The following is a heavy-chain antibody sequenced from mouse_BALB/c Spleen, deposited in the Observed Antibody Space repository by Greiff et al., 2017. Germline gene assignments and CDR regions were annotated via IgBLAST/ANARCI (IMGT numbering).Heavy chain of an antibody. Sequence: EVKLQESGGGLVQPGGSLKLSCAASGFDFSRYWMSWVRQAPGKGLEWIGEINPDSSTINYTPSLKDKFIISRDNAKNTLYLQMSKVRSEDTALYYCARGDYYGSSPAYWGQGTLVTVSA. CDR2: INPDSSTI. CDR3: ARGDYYGSSPAY. D-gene: IGHD1-1*01. V-gene: IGHV4-1*02. J-gene: IGHJ3*01. CDR1: GFDFSRYW.